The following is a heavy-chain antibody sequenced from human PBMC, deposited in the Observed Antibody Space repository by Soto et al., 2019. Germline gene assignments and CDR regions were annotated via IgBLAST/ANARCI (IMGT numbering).Heavy chain of an antibody. CDR2: IKSKTDGGTT. J-gene: IGHJ4*02. Sequence: EVQLVESGGGLVKPGGSLRLACAASVFTFSNAWMSWVRQAPGKGLEWVGRIKSKTDGGTTDYAAPVKGRFTISRDDSKNTLYLQMNSLKTEDTDVYYCTTAGYSNYADYWGQGTLVTVS. V-gene: IGHV3-15*01. CDR3: TTAGYSNYADY. CDR1: VFTFSNAW. D-gene: IGHD4-4*01.